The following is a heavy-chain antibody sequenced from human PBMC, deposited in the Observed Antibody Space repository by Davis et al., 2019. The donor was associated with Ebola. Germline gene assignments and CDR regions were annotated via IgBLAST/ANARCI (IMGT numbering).Heavy chain of an antibody. D-gene: IGHD2-2*01. CDR2: ISYDGSNK. CDR1: GFTVSSNY. J-gene: IGHJ4*02. V-gene: IGHV3-30-3*01. CDR3: ARVGCSSTSCPTDY. Sequence: GESLKISCVASGFTVSSNYMSWVRQAPGKGLEWMAVISYDGSNKYYADSVKGRFTISRDNSRNTLFLQMNSLRAEDTAVYYCARVGCSSTSCPTDYWGQGTLVTVSS.